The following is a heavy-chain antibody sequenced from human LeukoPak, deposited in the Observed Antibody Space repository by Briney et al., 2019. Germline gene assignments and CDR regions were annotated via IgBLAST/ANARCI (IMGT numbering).Heavy chain of an antibody. CDR3: ARDPSGGPANYYYMDV. J-gene: IGHJ6*03. V-gene: IGHV4-38-2*02. CDR1: GYSISSGYY. D-gene: IGHD3-10*01. CDR2: IYHSGST. Sequence: SETLSLTCAVSGYSISSGYYWGWIRQPPGKGLEWIGSIYHSGSTCYNPSLKSRVTISVDTSKNQFSLKLSSVTAADTAVYYCARDPSGGPANYYYMDVWGKGTTVTVSS.